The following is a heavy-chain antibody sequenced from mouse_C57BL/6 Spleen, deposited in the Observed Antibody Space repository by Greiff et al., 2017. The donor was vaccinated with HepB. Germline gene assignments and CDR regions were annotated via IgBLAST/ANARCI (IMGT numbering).Heavy chain of an antibody. CDR2: INPSNGGT. CDR3: ARSDYDYDVGY. V-gene: IGHV1-53*01. Sequence: QVHVKQPGTELVKPGASVKLSCKASGYTFTSYWMHWVKQRPGQGLEWIGNINPSNGGTNYNEKFKSKATLTVDKSSSTAYMQLSSLTSEDSAVYYCARSDYDYDVGYWGQGTTLTVSS. J-gene: IGHJ2*01. CDR1: GYTFTSYW. D-gene: IGHD2-4*01.